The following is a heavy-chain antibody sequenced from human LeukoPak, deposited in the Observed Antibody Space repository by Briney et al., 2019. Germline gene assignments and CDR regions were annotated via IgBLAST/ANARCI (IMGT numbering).Heavy chain of an antibody. V-gene: IGHV3-7*01. CDR3: AREASVRFLEWLLPNWFDP. D-gene: IGHD3-3*01. CDR2: IKQDGSEK. CDR1: GFTFSSYW. J-gene: IGHJ5*02. Sequence: GGSLRLSCAASGFTFSSYWMSWVRQAPGKGLEWVANIKQDGSEKYYVDSVKGRFTISRDNAKNSLYLQMNSLRAEDTAVYYCAREASVRFLEWLLPNWFDPWGQGTLDTVSS.